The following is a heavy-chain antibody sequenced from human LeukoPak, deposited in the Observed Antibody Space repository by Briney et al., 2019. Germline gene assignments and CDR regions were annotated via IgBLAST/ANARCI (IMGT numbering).Heavy chain of an antibody. CDR1: GGSISSYY. V-gene: IGHV4-59*01. D-gene: IGHD1-26*01. J-gene: IGHJ4*02. CDR3: ASLSYSGSFALAD. Sequence: PSETLSLTCTVSGGSISSYYWSWIRQPPGKGLEWIGYIYYPGSTHYNPSLKSRVTISFDTSTNQFSLKLSSVTAADTAVYYCASLSYSGSFALADWGQGTLVTVSS. CDR2: IYYPGST.